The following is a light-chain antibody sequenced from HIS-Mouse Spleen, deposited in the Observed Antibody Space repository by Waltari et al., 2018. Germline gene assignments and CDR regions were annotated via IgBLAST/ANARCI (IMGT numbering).Light chain of an antibody. V-gene: IGLV2-14*01. CDR1: KSNFGGYNS. CDR2: EVR. Sequence: QSALTQPASVSRSPGHSIPISSPGTKSNFGGYNSLAWYQQHPGKAPKLMIYEVRNRHSGVSNRFSGSKSGNTASLTISGLQAEDEADYYCSSYTSSSSWVFGGGTKLTVL. J-gene: IGLJ3*02. CDR3: SSYTSSSSWV.